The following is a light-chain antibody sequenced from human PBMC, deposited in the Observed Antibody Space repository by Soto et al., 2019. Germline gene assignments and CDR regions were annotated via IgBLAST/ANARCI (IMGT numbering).Light chain of an antibody. V-gene: IGKV3-11*01. J-gene: IGKJ5*01. CDR2: DTS. CDR1: QSVASSY. Sequence: EVVLTQSPGTLSLSPGERVTLSCRASQSVASSYLAWYQQKPGRAPRLLIYDTSIRATGIPARFSGSGSGTDFTLTISSLEPEDFAVYYCQQRNSWPPTFTFGQGTRLEIK. CDR3: QQRNSWPPTFT.